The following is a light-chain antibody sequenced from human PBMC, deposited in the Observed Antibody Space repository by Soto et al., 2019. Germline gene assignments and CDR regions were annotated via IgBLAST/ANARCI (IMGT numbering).Light chain of an antibody. J-gene: IGLJ2*01. V-gene: IGLV1-47*01. CDR2: KNN. CDR1: DSNIGSNY. Sequence: QSVLTQPPSSSGTPGQRVTSSCSGSDSNIGSNYVYWYQQLPGTAPKLVIYKNNQRPSGVPDRFSGSKSVTSASLAISGLRSEDEADYFCEPWDLSQAIFGGGTKLTVL. CDR3: EPWDLSQAI.